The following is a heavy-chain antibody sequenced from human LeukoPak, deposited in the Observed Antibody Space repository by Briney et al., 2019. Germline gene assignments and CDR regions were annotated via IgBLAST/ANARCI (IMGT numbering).Heavy chain of an antibody. V-gene: IGHV3-7*01. Sequence: GGSLRLSCAASGFTFSSFWMHWVRQAPGKGLEWVATIKQDGSDKYYVDSVKGRFTISRDNAKNTLYLQMNSLRAEDTAVYYCASEGRDGYNFDYWGQGTLVTVSS. CDR3: ASEGRDGYNFDY. CDR2: IKQDGSDK. J-gene: IGHJ4*02. CDR1: GFTFSSFW. D-gene: IGHD5-24*01.